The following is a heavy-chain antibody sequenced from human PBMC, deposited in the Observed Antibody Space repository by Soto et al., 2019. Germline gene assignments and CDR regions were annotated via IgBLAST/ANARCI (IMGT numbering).Heavy chain of an antibody. Sequence: SVKVSCKASGGTFSSYAISWVRQAPGQGLEWMGGIIPIFGTANYAQKFQGRVTITADESTSTAYMELSSLRSEDTAVYYCARVVLVPAARPRNYALSDFDYWGQGTLVTVSS. D-gene: IGHD2-2*02. CDR1: GGTFSSYA. CDR2: IIPIFGTA. J-gene: IGHJ4*02. CDR3: ARVVLVPAARPRNYALSDFDY. V-gene: IGHV1-69*13.